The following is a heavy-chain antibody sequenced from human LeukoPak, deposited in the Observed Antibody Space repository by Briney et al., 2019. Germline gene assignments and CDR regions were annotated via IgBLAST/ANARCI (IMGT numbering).Heavy chain of an antibody. CDR1: GYTFTNYG. CDR3: ARWDSSGATGDY. J-gene: IGHJ4*02. D-gene: IGHD3-22*01. V-gene: IGHV1-18*01. CDR2: ISGHNGHT. Sequence: ASVKVSCKASGYTFTNYGISWVRQAPGQGLEWMGWISGHNGHTYYAQNLQGRVTMTTDTSTSTAYMELRSLRSDDTAVYYCARWDSSGATGDYWGQGTLVTVSS.